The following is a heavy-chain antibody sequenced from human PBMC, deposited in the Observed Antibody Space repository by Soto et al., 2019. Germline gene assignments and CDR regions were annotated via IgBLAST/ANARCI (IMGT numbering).Heavy chain of an antibody. Sequence: GGSLRLSCAASDFSFTHAWLTWVRQAPGKGLEWVGRIKSETDGGTVDYAAPVNGRFTISRDDSQKMMYLKMSGLKTDDTGVYYCATDAFAGRPRSNKYYAIDGWRQGTAVTASS. CDR3: ATDAFAGRPRSNKYYAIDG. CDR1: DFSFTHAW. V-gene: IGHV3-15*07. D-gene: IGHD6-6*01. CDR2: IKSETDGGTV. J-gene: IGHJ6*02.